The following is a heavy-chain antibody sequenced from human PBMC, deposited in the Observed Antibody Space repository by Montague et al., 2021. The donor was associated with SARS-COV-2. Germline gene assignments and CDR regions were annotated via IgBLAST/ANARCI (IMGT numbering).Heavy chain of an antibody. V-gene: IGHV4-39*01. Sequence: SETLSLTCTVSGGSISSSSYYWGWIRQPPGKGLEWIGNIYYSGSTYYNPSLKSRVTISVDTSKNQFSLKLSSVTAADTAVYYCARQKMGSVTMFGVFMHDRWFAPGAREP. J-gene: IGHJ5*02. CDR2: IYYSGST. CDR3: ARQKMGSVTMFGVFMHDRWFAP. CDR1: GGSISSSSYY. D-gene: IGHD3-3*01.